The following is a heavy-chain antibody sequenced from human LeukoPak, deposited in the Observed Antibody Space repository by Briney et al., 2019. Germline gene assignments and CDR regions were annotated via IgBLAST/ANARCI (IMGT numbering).Heavy chain of an antibody. D-gene: IGHD2-21*02. CDR3: AKPQVTANWYYFHY. Sequence: GRSLRLSCAASGFTLSTYGMHWGRQAPGKGLEWVAVISSDGSNKFYADSVKGRFTISRDGSKNTLYLQMNSLRPDDTAVYFCAKPQVTANWYYFHYWGQGTLVTVSS. V-gene: IGHV3-30*18. J-gene: IGHJ4*02. CDR2: ISSDGSNK. CDR1: GFTLSTYG.